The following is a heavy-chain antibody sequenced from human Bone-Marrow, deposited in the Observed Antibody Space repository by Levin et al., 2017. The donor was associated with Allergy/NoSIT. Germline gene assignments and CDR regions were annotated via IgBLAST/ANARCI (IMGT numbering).Heavy chain of an antibody. Sequence: GESLKISCAASGFTFSPYAMSWVRQAPGKGLEWVSAITESGHTTYYVDSVKGRFTISRDNSKNTLFLQMNSLRAEDTAVYYCARDSRFPTDRFDSWGQGTLVTVCS. J-gene: IGHJ4*02. CDR3: ARDSRFPTDRFDS. CDR2: ITESGHTT. D-gene: IGHD3-22*01. V-gene: IGHV3-23*01. CDR1: GFTFSPYA.